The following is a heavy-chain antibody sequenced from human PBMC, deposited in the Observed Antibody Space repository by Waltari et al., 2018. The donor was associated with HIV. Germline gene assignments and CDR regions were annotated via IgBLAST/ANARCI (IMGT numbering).Heavy chain of an antibody. CDR3: AKDINGVAGYFDY. V-gene: IGHV3-9*01. CDR2: ISWNSGSI. Sequence: EVQLVESGGGLVQPGRSLRLSCAASGFTFDDYAMHWVRQAPGKGLEWVSCISWNSGSIGYADSVKGRFTISRDNAKNSLYLQMNSLRAEDTALYYCAKDINGVAGYFDYWGQGTLVTVSS. D-gene: IGHD6-19*01. CDR1: GFTFDDYA. J-gene: IGHJ4*02.